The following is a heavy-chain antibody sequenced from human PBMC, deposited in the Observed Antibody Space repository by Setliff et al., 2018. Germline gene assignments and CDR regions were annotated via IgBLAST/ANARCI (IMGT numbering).Heavy chain of an antibody. Sequence: SETLSLTCTVSGGSISSGDYYWSWIRQPPGKGLEWIGYIYYSGSTYYNPSLKSRVTISVDTSKNQFSLKLSSVTAADTAVYYCVRESRSTWYRRDFWGQGTLVTVSS. V-gene: IGHV4-30-4*08. CDR2: IYYSGST. CDR3: VRESRSTWYRRDF. CDR1: GGSISSGDYY. D-gene: IGHD6-13*01. J-gene: IGHJ4*02.